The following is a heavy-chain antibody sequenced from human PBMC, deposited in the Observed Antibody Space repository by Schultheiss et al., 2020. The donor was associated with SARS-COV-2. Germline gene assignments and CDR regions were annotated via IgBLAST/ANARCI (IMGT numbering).Heavy chain of an antibody. D-gene: IGHD2-15*01. CDR1: GFTFSSYA. V-gene: IGHV3-23*01. J-gene: IGHJ5*02. Sequence: GGSLRLSCAASGFTFSSYAMSWVRQAPGKGLEWVSAISGSGGSTYYADSVKGRFTISRDNSKNSLYLQMNSLRAEDTAVYYCAREIVVVVAASGWGWFDPWGQGTLVTVSS. CDR3: AREIVVVVAASGWGWFDP. CDR2: ISGSGGST.